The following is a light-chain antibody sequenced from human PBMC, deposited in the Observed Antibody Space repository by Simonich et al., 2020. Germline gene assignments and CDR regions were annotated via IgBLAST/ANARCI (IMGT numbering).Light chain of an antibody. CDR1: SRDVGSYNL. J-gene: IGLJ2*01. V-gene: IGLV2-23*01. CDR3: CSYAGSSTVV. CDR2: EGS. Sequence: QSALTQPASVSGSPGQSITISCTGTSRDVGSYNLVSWYQKHPGKAPKLMIYEGSKRPSGVSNRFAGSKSGNTASLTISGLQAEDEADYYCCSYAGSSTVVFGGGTKLTVL.